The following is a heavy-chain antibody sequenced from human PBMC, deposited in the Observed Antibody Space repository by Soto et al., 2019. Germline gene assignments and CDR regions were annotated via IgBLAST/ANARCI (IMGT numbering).Heavy chain of an antibody. J-gene: IGHJ6*02. V-gene: IGHV3-33*01. CDR1: GFTFSSYG. Sequence: GGSLRLSCAASGFTFSSYGMHWVRQAPGKGLEWVAVIWYDGSNKYYADAVKGRFTISRDNSKNTLYLQMNSLRAEDTAVYYCARVKVIICSGGSCYSHYYYGMDVWGQGTTVTVSS. CDR3: ARVKVIICSGGSCYSHYYYGMDV. D-gene: IGHD2-15*01. CDR2: IWYDGSNK.